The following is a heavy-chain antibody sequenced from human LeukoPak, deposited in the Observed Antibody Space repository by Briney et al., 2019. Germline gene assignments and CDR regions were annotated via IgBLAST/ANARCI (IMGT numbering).Heavy chain of an antibody. CDR2: FDPEDGET. V-gene: IGHV1-24*01. J-gene: IGHJ4*02. D-gene: IGHD2-2*01. CDR1: GYTLTELS. Sequence: GASVKVSCKVSGYTLTELSMHWVRQAPGKGLEWMGGFDPEDGETIYAQKFQGRVTMTEDTSTDTAYMELSRLRSDDTAVYYCAREYCSSTSCYVDYRGQGTLVTVSS. CDR3: AREYCSSTSCYVDY.